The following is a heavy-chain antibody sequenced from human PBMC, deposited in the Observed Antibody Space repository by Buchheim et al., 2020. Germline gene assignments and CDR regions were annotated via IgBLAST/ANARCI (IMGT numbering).Heavy chain of an antibody. V-gene: IGHV3-23*01. D-gene: IGHD1-1*01. CDR1: GFTFSKHD. Sequence: EVQLLESGGGLVQPGGFLRLSCVASGFTFSKHDMNWVRQAPGKGPQWVSGITIGGDTYYADSVKGRVTISRANSKDTLYLQMNSLRAEDTAIYYCANLQLPSNWGQGTL. CDR2: ITIGGDT. CDR3: ANLQLPSN. J-gene: IGHJ4*02.